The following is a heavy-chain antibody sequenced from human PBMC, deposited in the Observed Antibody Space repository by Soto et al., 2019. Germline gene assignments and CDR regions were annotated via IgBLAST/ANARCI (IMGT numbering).Heavy chain of an antibody. V-gene: IGHV3-9*01. Sequence: EVQLVESGGGLVQPGRSLRLSCTASGFIFVNHAMHWVRQAPGKGLEWVAGVTWNSVATGYADSVKGRFTISRDNAKNSLYLQMNSLSAEDTAVYFCVKEGGMKYFDFWGRGTVVTVSS. D-gene: IGHD3-16*01. CDR1: GFIFVNHA. J-gene: IGHJ2*01. CDR3: VKEGGMKYFDF. CDR2: VTWNSVAT.